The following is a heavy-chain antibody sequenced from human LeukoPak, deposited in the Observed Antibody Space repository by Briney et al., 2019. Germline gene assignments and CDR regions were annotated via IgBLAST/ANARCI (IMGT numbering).Heavy chain of an antibody. CDR1: GDSVSSNSAA. CDR2: TYNRSKWYY. J-gene: IGHJ4*02. CDR3: AREPELQTPFAFFDY. D-gene: IGHD1-26*01. Sequence: SQTLSLTCAISGDSVSSNSAAWNWIRQSPSRGLEWLGRTYNRSKWYYDYAVSVKSRITINPDTSKNQFSLQLNSVTPEDTAVYYCAREPELQTPFAFFDYWGQGTLVTVSS. V-gene: IGHV6-1*01.